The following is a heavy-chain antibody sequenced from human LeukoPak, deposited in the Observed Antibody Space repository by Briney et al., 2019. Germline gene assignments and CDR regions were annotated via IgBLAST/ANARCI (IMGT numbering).Heavy chain of an antibody. J-gene: IGHJ6*03. Sequence: GGSLRLSCAASGFTFSSYTMNWVRQAPGKGLEWVSSISSSSSYIYYADSVKGRFTISRDNAKNSLYLQMNSLRAEDTALYYCARGIAVKNYYYYMDVWGKGTTVTVSS. V-gene: IGHV3-21*01. CDR2: ISSSSSYI. CDR3: ARGIAVKNYYYYMDV. CDR1: GFTFSSYT. D-gene: IGHD6-19*01.